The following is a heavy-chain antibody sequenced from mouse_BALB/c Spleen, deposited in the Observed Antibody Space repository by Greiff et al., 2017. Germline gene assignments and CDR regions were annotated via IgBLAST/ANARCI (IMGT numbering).Heavy chain of an antibody. J-gene: IGHJ4*01. CDR1: GFAFSSYD. D-gene: IGHD1-2*01. Sequence: EVQVVESGGGLVKPGGSLKLSCAASGFAFSSYDMSWVRQTPEKRLEWVAYISSGGGSTYYPDTVKGRFTISRDNAKNTLYLQMSSLKSEDTAMYYCARPFITTAYAMDYWGQGTSVTVSS. V-gene: IGHV5-12-1*01. CDR3: ARPFITTAYAMDY. CDR2: ISSGGGST.